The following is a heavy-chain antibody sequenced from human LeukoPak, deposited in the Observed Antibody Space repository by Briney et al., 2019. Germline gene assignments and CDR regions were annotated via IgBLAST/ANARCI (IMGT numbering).Heavy chain of an antibody. D-gene: IGHD3-22*01. Sequence: GGSLRLSCVVSGFTFSNYGMSWVRQAPGKGLEWVSAISGSGGSAYYADSVKGRLTISRDNSKNTVYLQMHSLRAEDTAVYYCAKEKDSRGYFDYWGQGTLVTVSS. J-gene: IGHJ4*02. V-gene: IGHV3-23*01. CDR2: ISGSGGSA. CDR1: GFTFSNYG. CDR3: AKEKDSRGYFDY.